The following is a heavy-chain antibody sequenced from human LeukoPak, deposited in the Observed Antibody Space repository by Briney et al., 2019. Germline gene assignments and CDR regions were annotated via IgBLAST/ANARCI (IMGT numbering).Heavy chain of an antibody. D-gene: IGHD4-17*01. V-gene: IGHV1-24*01. CDR3: ATPTVTSYYYYGMDV. CDR1: GYTLTELF. CDR2: FDPVDGET. J-gene: IGHJ6*02. Sequence: ASVKVSCKVSGYTLTELFMHWVRQAPGKGGEWMGGFDPVDGETIYAQKFQGRVTMTEDTSTDTAYMELSSLRSEDTAVYYCATPTVTSYYYYGMDVWGQGTTVTVSS.